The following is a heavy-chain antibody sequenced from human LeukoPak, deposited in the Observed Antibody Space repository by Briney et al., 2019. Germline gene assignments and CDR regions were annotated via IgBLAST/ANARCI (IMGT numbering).Heavy chain of an antibody. CDR1: GFTFSSYA. CDR2: ISGSGGST. D-gene: IGHD6-13*01. V-gene: IGHV3-23*01. J-gene: IGHJ5*02. Sequence: GGSLRLSCAASGFTFSSYAMSWVRQAPGKGLEWVSAISGSGGSTYYADSVKGRFTISRDNSKNTLYLQMNSLRAEDTAVYYCAISGAGIAAAAMGWFDPWGQGTLVTVSS. CDR3: AISGAGIAAAAMGWFDP.